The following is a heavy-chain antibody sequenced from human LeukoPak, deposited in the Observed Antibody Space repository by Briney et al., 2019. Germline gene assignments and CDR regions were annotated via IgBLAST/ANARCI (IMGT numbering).Heavy chain of an antibody. CDR1: GGPFSGYY. CDR3: ARKEQWLPHDAFDI. J-gene: IGHJ3*02. D-gene: IGHD6-19*01. V-gene: IGHV4-34*01. Sequence: SETLSLTCAVYGGPFSGYYWSWLRQPPGKGLEWIGEINHSGSTNYNPSLKSRVTISVDTSKNQFSLKLSSVTAADTAVYYCARKEQWLPHDAFDIWGQGTMVTVSS. CDR2: INHSGST.